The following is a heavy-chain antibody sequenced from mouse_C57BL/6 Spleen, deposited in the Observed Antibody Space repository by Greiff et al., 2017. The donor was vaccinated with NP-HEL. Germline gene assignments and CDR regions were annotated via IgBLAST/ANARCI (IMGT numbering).Heavy chain of an antibody. CDR3: ATPDYYGSNVDY. D-gene: IGHD1-1*01. CDR1: GYTFTSYW. J-gene: IGHJ2*01. CDR2: IDPSDSYT. V-gene: IGHV1-50*01. Sequence: QVQLQQPGAELVKPGASVQLSCKASGYTFTSYWMQWVKQRPGQGLEWIGEIDPSDSYTNYNQKFKGKATLTVDTSSSTAYMQLSSLTSEDSAVYYCATPDYYGSNVDYWGQGTTLTVSS.